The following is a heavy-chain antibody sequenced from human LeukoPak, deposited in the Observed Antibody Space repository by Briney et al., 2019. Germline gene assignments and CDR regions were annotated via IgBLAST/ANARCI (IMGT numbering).Heavy chain of an antibody. V-gene: IGHV3-30*04. CDR1: GFTFSSYA. CDR3: ATWLAGEYYYDSSGYITPGAFDI. J-gene: IGHJ3*02. CDR2: ISYDGSNK. Sequence: GGSLRLSCAASGFTFSSYAMHWVRQAPGKGLEWVAVISYDGSNKYYADSVKGRFTISRDNSKNTLYLQMNSLRAEDTAVYYCATWLAGEYYYDSSGYITPGAFDIWGQGTMVTVSS. D-gene: IGHD3-22*01.